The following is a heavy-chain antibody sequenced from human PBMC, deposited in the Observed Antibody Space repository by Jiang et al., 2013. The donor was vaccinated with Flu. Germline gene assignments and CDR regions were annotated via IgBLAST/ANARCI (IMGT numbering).Heavy chain of an antibody. D-gene: IGHD3-9*01. Sequence: LLKPSETLSLTCTVSGGSIISSDYYWGWIRQSPGKGLEWIGSIYYSGSTYYNPSLKSRITISIDTSKNQFSLKLSSVTAADTAVYYCARDLGYYDILTGYSPLTWHLDYWGQGTLVTVSS. CDR1: GGSIISSDYY. J-gene: IGHJ4*02. CDR3: ARDLGYYDILTGYSPLTWHLDY. CDR2: IYYSGST. V-gene: IGHV4-39*07.